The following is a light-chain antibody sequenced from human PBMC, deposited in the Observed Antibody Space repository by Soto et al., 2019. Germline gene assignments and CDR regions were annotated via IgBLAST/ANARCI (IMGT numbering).Light chain of an antibody. CDR1: TGAVTSGQS. CDR3: LLSYSGADVV. V-gene: IGLV7-46*01. Sequence: QAVVTQEPSLTVSPGGTVTLTCGSSTGAVTSGQSPYWFQQKPGQAPRTLIYDTSNKHSWTPARFSGSLLGGKAALTLSGAQPEDEAEYYCLLSYSGADVVFGGGTKLTVL. CDR2: DTS. J-gene: IGLJ2*01.